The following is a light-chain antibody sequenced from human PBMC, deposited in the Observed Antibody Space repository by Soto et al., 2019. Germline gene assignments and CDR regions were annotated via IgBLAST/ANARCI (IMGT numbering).Light chain of an antibody. CDR2: KAS. Sequence: DIPMTQSPSTLSASVGDRVTITCRASQSISSWLAWYQQKPGKAPKLLIYKASSLESGVPSRFSGSGSRTEFTLTISSLQPDDFATYYCQQYNSHGTFGRGTKVEIK. CDR1: QSISSW. CDR3: QQYNSHGT. J-gene: IGKJ1*01. V-gene: IGKV1-5*03.